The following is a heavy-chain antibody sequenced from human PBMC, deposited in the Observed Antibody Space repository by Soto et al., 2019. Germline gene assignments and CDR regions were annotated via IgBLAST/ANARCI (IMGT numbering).Heavy chain of an antibody. CDR3: ARVDYYDSSGYSPFDI. D-gene: IGHD3-22*01. V-gene: IGHV4-59*01. CDR1: GGSISSYY. Sequence: PSETLSLTCTVSGGSISSYYWSWIRQPPGKGLEWIGYIYYSGSTNYNPSLKSRVTISVDTSKNQFSLKLSSVTAADTAVYYCARVDYYDSSGYSPFDIRGQGTMVTVSS. J-gene: IGHJ3*02. CDR2: IYYSGST.